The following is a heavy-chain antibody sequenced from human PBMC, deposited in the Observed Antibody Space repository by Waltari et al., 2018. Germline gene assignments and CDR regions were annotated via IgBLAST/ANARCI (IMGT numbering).Heavy chain of an antibody. CDR3: AKKHYDFWSGYGGNWFDP. CDR1: GGTFSSYA. J-gene: IGHJ5*02. CDR2: IIPIFGTA. D-gene: IGHD3-3*01. V-gene: IGHV1-69*01. Sequence: QVQLVQSGAEVKKPGSSVKVSCKASGGTFSSYAISWVRQAPGQGLEWMGGIIPIFGTANYAQKFQGRVTITADESTSTAYMELSSLRSEDTAVYYCAKKHYDFWSGYGGNWFDPWGQGTLVTVSS.